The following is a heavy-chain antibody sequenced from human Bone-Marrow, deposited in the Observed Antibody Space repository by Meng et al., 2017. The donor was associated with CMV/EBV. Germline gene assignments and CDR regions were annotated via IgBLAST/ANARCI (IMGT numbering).Heavy chain of an antibody. J-gene: IGHJ5*02. CDR1: GFTFSSYA. CDR3: ARGYCSSTSCYSPWFDP. D-gene: IGHD2-2*02. V-gene: IGHV3-30*04. CDR2: ISYDGSNK. Sequence: GESLKISCAASGFTFSSYAMHWVRQAPGKGLEWVAVISYDGSNKYYADSVKGRFTISRDNSKNTLYVQMNSLRAEDTAVYYCARGYCSSTSCYSPWFDPWGQGTLVTVSS.